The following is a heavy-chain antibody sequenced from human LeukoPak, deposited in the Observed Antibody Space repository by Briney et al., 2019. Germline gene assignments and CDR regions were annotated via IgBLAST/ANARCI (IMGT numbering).Heavy chain of an antibody. V-gene: IGHV4-39*01. CDR3: ARVLFSTGWFDY. Sequence: SETLSLTCAVSGGSIRSYNYYWGWIRQPPGKGLEWIGSIYYTGSTYYNPSLRSRVTISVDTTKNQFSLKLSSVTAADTALYYCARVLFSTGWFDYWGQGTLVTVSS. CDR2: IYYTGST. D-gene: IGHD6-19*01. J-gene: IGHJ4*02. CDR1: GGSIRSYNYY.